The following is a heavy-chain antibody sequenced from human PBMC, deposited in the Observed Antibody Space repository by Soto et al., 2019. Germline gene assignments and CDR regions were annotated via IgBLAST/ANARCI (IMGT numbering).Heavy chain of an antibody. D-gene: IGHD1-1*01. J-gene: IGHJ4*02. CDR1: GGSISGGGDY. CDR3: ARTSTSGTRFDY. CDR2: IYYSGST. Sequence: SETLSLTCTVSGGSISGGGDYWNWIRQHPGKGLEWIGYIYYSGSTYYNPSLKSRVTISVDTSKNQFSLKLNSVTAADTALYYCARTSTSGTRFDYWGQGSLVTVSS. V-gene: IGHV4-31*03.